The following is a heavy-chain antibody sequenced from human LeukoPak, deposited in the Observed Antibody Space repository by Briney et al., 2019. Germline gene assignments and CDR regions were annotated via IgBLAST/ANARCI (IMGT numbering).Heavy chain of an antibody. D-gene: IGHD4-11*01. V-gene: IGHV1-46*01. CDR1: GYTFTSYG. Sequence: ASVKVSCKASGYTFTSYGISWVRQAPGQGLEWMGIINPSGGSTSYAQKFQGRVTMTRDTSTSTVYMELSSLRSEDTAVYYCARGGPRTVTTGHGFDYWGQGTLVTVSS. CDR3: ARGGPRTVTTGHGFDY. CDR2: INPSGGST. J-gene: IGHJ4*02.